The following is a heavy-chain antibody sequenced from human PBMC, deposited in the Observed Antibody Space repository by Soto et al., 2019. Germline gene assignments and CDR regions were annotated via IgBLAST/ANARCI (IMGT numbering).Heavy chain of an antibody. Sequence: LQLQESGPGLVKPSETLSLTCTVSGGSISSSSYYWGWIRQPPGTGLEWIGCLYYSGSTYYNTPLKSRVTISVYASKNQFSLKVSSVDAANTDIYYCARLVYGSGGSSAPTDYWGQVTLVTVSS. J-gene: IGHJ4*02. D-gene: IGHD2-15*01. CDR3: ARLVYGSGGSSAPTDY. CDR2: LYYSGST. V-gene: IGHV4-39*01. CDR1: GGSISSSSYY.